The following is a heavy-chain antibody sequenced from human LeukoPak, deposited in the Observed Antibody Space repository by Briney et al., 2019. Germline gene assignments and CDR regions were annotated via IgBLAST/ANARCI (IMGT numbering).Heavy chain of an antibody. J-gene: IGHJ4*02. V-gene: IGHV4-34*01. CDR2: ISRFGIT. D-gene: IGHD1-26*01. CDR1: IESTSGNY. CDR3: ARELLGAPTPGAY. Sequence: SETLSLTCSVSIESTSGNYWSWVRQAPGKGLEWIGEISRFGITNYHPSLKSRVAMSLDRSKNQFSLELTSVTAADSGVYYCARELLGAPTPGAYWGQGTLVTVSS.